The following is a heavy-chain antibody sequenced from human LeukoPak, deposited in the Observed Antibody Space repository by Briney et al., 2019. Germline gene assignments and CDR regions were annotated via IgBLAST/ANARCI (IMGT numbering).Heavy chain of an antibody. V-gene: IGHV3-30*18. CDR2: ISYDGSKK. D-gene: IGHD6-13*01. J-gene: IGHJ4*02. CDR1: GFTFSSYW. Sequence: GGSLRLSCAASGFTFSSYWMHWVRQAPGKGLEWMAFISYDGSKKYYADSVKGRFTISRDNSKTTLFLQMDSLRTEDTAVYYCAKDFSTSWASFDYWGQGTLVTVSS. CDR3: AKDFSTSWASFDY.